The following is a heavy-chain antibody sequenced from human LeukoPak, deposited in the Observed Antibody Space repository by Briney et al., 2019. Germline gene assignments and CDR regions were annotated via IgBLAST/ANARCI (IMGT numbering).Heavy chain of an antibody. CDR2: IIPILGIA. V-gene: IGHV1-69*04. Sequence: GASVKVSCKASGGTFSSYAISWVRQAPGQGLEWMGRIIPILGIANYAQKFQGRVTITRNTSISTAYMELSSLRSEDTAVYYCARAIDPYYYMDVWGKGTTVTVSS. CDR1: GGTFSSYA. CDR3: ARAIDPYYYMDV. J-gene: IGHJ6*03.